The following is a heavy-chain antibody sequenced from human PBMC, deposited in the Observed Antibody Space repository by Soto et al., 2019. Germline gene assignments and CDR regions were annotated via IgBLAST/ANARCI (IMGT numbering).Heavy chain of an antibody. V-gene: IGHV5-51*01. CDR1: GYSFTIYW. J-gene: IGHJ3*02. CDR3: ARHPGLXVYYYDSSGYKENAFDI. D-gene: IGHD3-22*01. Sequence: PGESLKISCRGSGYSFTIYWIGWVRQMPGKGLEWMGIIYPGDSDTRYSPSFQGQVTISADKSISTAYLQWSSLKASDTAMYYCARHPGLXVYYYDSSGYKENAFDIWGQGTMVTVSS. CDR2: IYPGDSDT.